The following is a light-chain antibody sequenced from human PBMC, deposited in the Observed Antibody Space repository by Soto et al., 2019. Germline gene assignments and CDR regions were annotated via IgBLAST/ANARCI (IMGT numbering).Light chain of an antibody. J-gene: IGKJ5*01. Sequence: TVLTQSPGTLSLSPGERATLSCRASQSVSSTYLAWYQHKPGQAPRLLIYGASRRATGIPDRFSASGSGTDFTLTISRLEHEDFAVYYCQQYGSSPEITFGQGTRLEIK. CDR3: QQYGSSPEIT. CDR1: QSVSSTY. CDR2: GAS. V-gene: IGKV3-20*01.